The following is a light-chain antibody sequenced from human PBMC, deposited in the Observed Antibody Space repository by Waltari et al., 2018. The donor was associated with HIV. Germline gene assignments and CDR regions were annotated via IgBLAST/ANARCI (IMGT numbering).Light chain of an antibody. CDR1: SSNIGRNY. Sequence: QSVLTQPPSASGTPGPRVTISCSGSSSNIGRNYVYWHQQLPGTAPKLLIYRNNQRPSGVPDRFSGSKSGTSASLAINGLRSEDEADYYCAAWNDSLSGYVFGTGTKVTV. CDR2: RNN. V-gene: IGLV1-47*01. CDR3: AAWNDSLSGYV. J-gene: IGLJ1*01.